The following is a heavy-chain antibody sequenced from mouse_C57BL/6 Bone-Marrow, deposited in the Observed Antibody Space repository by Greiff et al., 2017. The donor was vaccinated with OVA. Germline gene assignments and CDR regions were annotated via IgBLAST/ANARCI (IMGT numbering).Heavy chain of an antibody. CDR3: TKIYYDYDEGSYYFDY. CDR2: IDPENGDP. Sequence: EVQLQQSGAELVRPGASVKLSCTASGFNIKDDYMHWVKQRPEQGLEWIGWIDPENGDPEYASKFQGRATITADTDSNTAYLQLSSLTSEDTAVYYCTKIYYDYDEGSYYFDYWGQGTTLTVSS. D-gene: IGHD2-4*01. J-gene: IGHJ2*01. CDR1: GFNIKDDY. V-gene: IGHV14-4*01.